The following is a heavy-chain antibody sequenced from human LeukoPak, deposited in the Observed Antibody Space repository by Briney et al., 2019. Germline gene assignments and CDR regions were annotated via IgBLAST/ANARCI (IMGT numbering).Heavy chain of an antibody. V-gene: IGHV3-30*18. CDR2: ISYDGSNK. D-gene: IGHD2-2*03. CDR1: GFTFSSYG. Sequence: GGSLRLSCAASGFTFSSYGMHWVRRAPGKGLEWVAVISYDGSNKYYADSVKGRFTTSRDNSKNTLYLQMNSLRAEDTAVYYCAKDLWGFGYCSSTSCYYFDYWGQGTLVTVSS. CDR3: AKDLWGFGYCSSTSCYYFDY. J-gene: IGHJ4*02.